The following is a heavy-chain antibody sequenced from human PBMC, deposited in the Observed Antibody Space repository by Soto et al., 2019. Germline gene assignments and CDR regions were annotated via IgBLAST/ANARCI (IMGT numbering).Heavy chain of an antibody. CDR3: TTGSSGWYSLPFDY. CDR1: GFTFSNAW. V-gene: IGHV3-15*01. Sequence: EVQLVESGGGLVKPGGSLRLSCAASGFTFSNAWMSWVRQAPGKGLEWVGRIKSKTDGGTTDYAAPVKGRFTISRDDSKNTLYLQMNSLQTEDTAVYYCTTGSSGWYSLPFDYWGQGTLVTVSS. CDR2: IKSKTDGGTT. D-gene: IGHD6-19*01. J-gene: IGHJ4*02.